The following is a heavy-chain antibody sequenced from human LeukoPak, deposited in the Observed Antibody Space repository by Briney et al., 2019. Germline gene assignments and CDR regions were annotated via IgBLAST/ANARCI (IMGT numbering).Heavy chain of an antibody. J-gene: IGHJ4*02. CDR2: IRYDETYK. V-gene: IGHV3-30*02. Sequence: PGGSLRLSCTASGFTFSAYGMHWVRQAPGKGLEWVSFIRYDETYKYYADSVKGRFTVSRDNSKNTLYLQMNNLRPDDTAVYYCANLDCSLTNCLYYFDYWGRGTLVTVSS. CDR3: ANLDCSLTNCLYYFDY. D-gene: IGHD2-21*01. CDR1: GFTFSAYG.